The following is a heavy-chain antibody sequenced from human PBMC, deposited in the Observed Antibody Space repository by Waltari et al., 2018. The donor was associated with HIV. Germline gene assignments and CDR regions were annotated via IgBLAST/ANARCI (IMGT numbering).Heavy chain of an antibody. CDR3: AKRVGGNFEFDRITPAFKYYFDD. J-gene: IGHJ4*02. Sequence: EVHLLESGGGLVQPGGSLRLSCSASGFTFDNHAMSWVRQAPGKGLGWVSSLSGGSVGIYYADSVRGRFTISRDNSRYTLYLQMNSLRAEDTAVYYCAKRVGGNFEFDRITPAFKYYFDDWGQGTLVTVSS. CDR1: GFTFDNHA. CDR2: LSGGSVGI. D-gene: IGHD3-9*01. V-gene: IGHV3-23*01.